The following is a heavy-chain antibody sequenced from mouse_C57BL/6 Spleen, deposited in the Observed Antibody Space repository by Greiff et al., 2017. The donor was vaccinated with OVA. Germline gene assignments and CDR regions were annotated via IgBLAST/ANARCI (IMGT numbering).Heavy chain of an antibody. CDR3: ARCGYYGSSSYFDY. CDR2: IYPGGGYT. J-gene: IGHJ2*01. CDR1: GYTFTNYW. V-gene: IGHV1-63*01. D-gene: IGHD1-1*01. Sequence: QVQLQQSGAELVRPGTSVKMSCKASGYTFTNYWIGWAKQRPGHGLEWIGDIYPGGGYTNYNEKFKGKATLTADKSSSTAYMQFSSLTSEDSAIYYCARCGYYGSSSYFDYWGRGTTLTVSS.